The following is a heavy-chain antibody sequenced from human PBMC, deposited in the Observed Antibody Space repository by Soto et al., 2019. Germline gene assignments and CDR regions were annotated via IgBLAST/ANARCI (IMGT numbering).Heavy chain of an antibody. CDR2: IIASGVIT. D-gene: IGHD6-13*01. CDR1: GLTFSRYT. V-gene: IGHV3-23*01. CDR3: AKDLRGPEAGTWYFDL. J-gene: IGHJ2*01. Sequence: EVQLLESGGGLVQPGGSLRLACAASGLTFSRYTMGWVRQAPGKGLEWVSAIIASGVITYYADSVKGRFTISRDNSNNTVYLQMNSLRAEDTAGYYCAKDLRGPEAGTWYFDLWGRGTLVTVSS.